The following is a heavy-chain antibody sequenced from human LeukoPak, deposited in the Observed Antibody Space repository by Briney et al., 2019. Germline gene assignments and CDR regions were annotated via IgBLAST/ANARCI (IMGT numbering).Heavy chain of an antibody. J-gene: IGHJ4*02. Sequence: PGGSLRLSCAASALLFSHSGMHWVRQAPGKGLEWVAFIRYDGSNKYYADSVKGRFTISRENSKNALYLQKNSLRGEDTAVYYCFGITVTDVPYWGQGTLVTVSS. CDR2: IRYDGSNK. CDR1: ALLFSHSG. D-gene: IGHD1-7*01. CDR3: FGITVTDVPY. V-gene: IGHV3-30*02.